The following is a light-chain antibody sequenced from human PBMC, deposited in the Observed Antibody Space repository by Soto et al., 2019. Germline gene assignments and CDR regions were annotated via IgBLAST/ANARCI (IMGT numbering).Light chain of an antibody. Sequence: QSALTQPASVSGSPGQSITISCTATSSDVGGYNFVSWYQHHPGKAPKVMIYEVSNRPSGVSNRFSGSKSGNTASLTISGLQVEDEAVYYCSSYTSSSTLFGGGTKLTVL. J-gene: IGLJ2*01. CDR2: EVS. CDR3: SSYTSSSTL. V-gene: IGLV2-14*01. CDR1: SSDVGGYNF.